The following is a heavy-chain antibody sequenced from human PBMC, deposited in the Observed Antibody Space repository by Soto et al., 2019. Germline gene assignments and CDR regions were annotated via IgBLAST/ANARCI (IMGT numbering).Heavy chain of an antibody. V-gene: IGHV4-61*08. CDR3: ARWVGTGFDY. D-gene: IGHD2-21*02. Sequence: QVLLEESGPGLVKPSETLSLTCSVSGASVSSGGYYWSWIRQPPGKGLEYIGYISYSGNTNFNPSLKSRVTISLDTSKNQFSLNLNSVTAADTAVYFCARWVGTGFDYWGQGTLVTVSS. CDR2: ISYSGNT. J-gene: IGHJ4*02. CDR1: GASVSSGGYY.